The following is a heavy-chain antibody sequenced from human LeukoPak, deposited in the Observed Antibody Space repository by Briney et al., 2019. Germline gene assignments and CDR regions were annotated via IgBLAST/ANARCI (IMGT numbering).Heavy chain of an antibody. J-gene: IGHJ5*02. D-gene: IGHD1-26*01. CDR2: IKQDGSEK. V-gene: IGHV3-7*05. CDR3: ARDESGSYPFDP. Sequence: PGGSLRLSCAASGFTFSNYWMSWVRQAPGKGLEWVANIKQDGSEKYYVDSVKGRFTISRDNAKNSLYLEMDSLRAEDTAVYYCARDESGSYPFDPWGQGTLVTVSS. CDR1: GFTFSNYW.